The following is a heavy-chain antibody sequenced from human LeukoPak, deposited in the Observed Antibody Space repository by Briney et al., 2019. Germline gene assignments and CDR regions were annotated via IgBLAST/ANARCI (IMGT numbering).Heavy chain of an antibody. CDR3: ARDWDSYYDFWSGSSGYYYYMDV. CDR2: IIPIFGTA. J-gene: IGHJ6*03. V-gene: IGHV1-69*13. CDR1: GGTFSSYA. Sequence: SVKVSCKASGGTFSSYAISWVRQAPGQGLEWMGGIIPIFGTANYAQKFQGRVTITADESTSTAYMELSSLRSDDTAVYYCARDWDSYYDFWSGSSGYYYYMDVWGKGTTVTVSS. D-gene: IGHD3-3*01.